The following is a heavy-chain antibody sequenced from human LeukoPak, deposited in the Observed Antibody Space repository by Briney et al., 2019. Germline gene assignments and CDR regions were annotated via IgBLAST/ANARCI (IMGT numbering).Heavy chain of an antibody. J-gene: IGHJ4*02. CDR1: GFTFSSYG. Sequence: GGSLRLSCAASGFTFSSYGMHSVRQAPGKGLEWVAVIWYDGSNKYYADSVKGRFTISRDNSKNTLYLQMNSLRAEDTAVYYCAREDLGYCSSTSCYYDYWGQGTLVTVSS. V-gene: IGHV3-33*01. CDR2: IWYDGSNK. CDR3: AREDLGYCSSTSCYYDY. D-gene: IGHD2-2*01.